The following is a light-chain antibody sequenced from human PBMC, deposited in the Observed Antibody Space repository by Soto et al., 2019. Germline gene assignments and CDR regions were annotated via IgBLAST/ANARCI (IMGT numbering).Light chain of an antibody. J-gene: IGKJ4*01. CDR1: QSVSSY. CDR3: QQRSNWPPLLT. CDR2: DAS. V-gene: IGKV3-11*01. Sequence: EVVLTQSPATLSLSPGERATLSCRASQSVSSYLAWYQQKPGQAPRLLIYDASNRATGIPARFSGSGSGTDFTLTISSLEPEDFAVYYCQQRSNWPPLLTFGGGTKVDI.